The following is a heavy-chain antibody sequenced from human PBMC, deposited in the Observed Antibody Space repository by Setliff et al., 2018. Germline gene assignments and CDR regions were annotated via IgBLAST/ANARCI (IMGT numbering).Heavy chain of an antibody. D-gene: IGHD4-17*01. V-gene: IGHV4-61*02. CDR1: GGSVGNSYYY. J-gene: IGHJ4*02. CDR2: IYTTWST. Sequence: PSETLSLTCTVSGGSVGNSYYYWNWIRQPAGKGLEWIGRIYTTWSTNYSPSLRSRVTISSDTSKNQFSLQLNSGTATDTAVYYCARGGLLYVGDSHYFDIWGQGTLVTVSS. CDR3: ARGGLLYVGDSHYFDI.